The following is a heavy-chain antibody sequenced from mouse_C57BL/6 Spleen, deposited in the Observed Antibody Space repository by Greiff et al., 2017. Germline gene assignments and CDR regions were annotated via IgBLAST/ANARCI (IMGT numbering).Heavy chain of an antibody. CDR2: IYPGDGDT. J-gene: IGHJ2*01. D-gene: IGHD4-1*01. CDR3: APGGLTGPDY. Sequence: QVLLQQSGPELVQPGASVKISCIASGYAFSSSWMNWVKQRPGKGLEWIGRIYPGDGDTNSNGKFNGKATLTADTSSSTAYMQLSSLTSEDSAVYCCAPGGLTGPDYWGQGTTLTVSS. V-gene: IGHV1-82*01. CDR1: GYAFSSSW.